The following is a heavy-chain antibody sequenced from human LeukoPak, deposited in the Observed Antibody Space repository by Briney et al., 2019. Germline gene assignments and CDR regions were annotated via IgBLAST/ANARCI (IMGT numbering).Heavy chain of an antibody. J-gene: IGHJ6*02. CDR1: GDSISSYY. CDR3: ARDYRDDYGPWGYYYYSMDV. D-gene: IGHD4-17*01. Sequence: KPSETLSLTCTVSGDSISSYYWSWIRQPPGKGLEWIGYIYYSGNTNYNPSLKSRVTISLDTSKNQFSLKLSSVTAADTAVYYCARDYRDDYGPWGYYYYSMDVWGQGTTVTVSS. CDR2: IYYSGNT. V-gene: IGHV4-59*12.